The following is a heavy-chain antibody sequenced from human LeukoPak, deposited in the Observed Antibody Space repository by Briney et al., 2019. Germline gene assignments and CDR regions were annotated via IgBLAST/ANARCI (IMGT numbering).Heavy chain of an antibody. V-gene: IGHV3-23*01. CDR1: GFTFSSYA. CDR2: ISGSGGST. Sequence: GGSLRLSCAASGFTFSSYAMSWVRQAPGKGLEWVSAISGSGGSTYYADSVKGRFTISRDNSKNTLYLQINSPRAEDTSVYSCAKDYAFDIWGQGTMVTVSS. CDR3: AKDYAFDI. J-gene: IGHJ3*02.